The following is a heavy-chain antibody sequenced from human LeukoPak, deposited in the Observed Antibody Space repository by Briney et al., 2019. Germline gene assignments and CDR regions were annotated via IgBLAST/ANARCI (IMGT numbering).Heavy chain of an antibody. CDR2: ISGSGGST. CDR3: ARARARYCSSTSCPGIFDL. J-gene: IGHJ2*01. D-gene: IGHD2-2*01. Sequence: GSLRLSCAASGFTFSSYAMSWVRQAPGKGLEWVSAISGSGGSTYYADSVKGRFTISRDNAKNSLYLQMNSLRAEDTAVYYCARARARYCSSTSCPGIFDLWGRGTLVTVSS. CDR1: GFTFSSYA. V-gene: IGHV3-23*01.